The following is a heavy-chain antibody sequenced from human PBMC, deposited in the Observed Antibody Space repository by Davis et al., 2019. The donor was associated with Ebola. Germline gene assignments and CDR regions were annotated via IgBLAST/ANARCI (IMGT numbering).Heavy chain of an antibody. CDR3: ARRADY. Sequence: GESLKISCKGSGYSFTTYWIAWVRQTPAKGLEWMGIIYPRDSDTRYRPSFEGQVTISVDRSISTAYLQWNSLKASDSAMYYCARRADYWGQGTLVTVSS. CDR1: GYSFTTYW. V-gene: IGHV5-51*01. CDR2: IYPRDSDT. J-gene: IGHJ4*02.